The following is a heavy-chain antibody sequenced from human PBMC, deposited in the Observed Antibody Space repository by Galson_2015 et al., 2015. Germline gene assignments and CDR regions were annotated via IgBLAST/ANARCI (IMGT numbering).Heavy chain of an antibody. CDR1: GFTFSSYA. V-gene: IGHV3-23*01. Sequence: SLRLSCAASGFTFSSYAMSWVRQAPGKGLEWVSAISGSGGSTYYADSVKGRFTISRDNSKNTLYLQMNSLRAEDTAVYYCAKLRGNSSSCCYYGMDVPGQGTTVTVS. CDR3: AKLRGNSSSCCYYGMDV. D-gene: IGHD6-13*01. J-gene: IGHJ6*02. CDR2: ISGSGGST.